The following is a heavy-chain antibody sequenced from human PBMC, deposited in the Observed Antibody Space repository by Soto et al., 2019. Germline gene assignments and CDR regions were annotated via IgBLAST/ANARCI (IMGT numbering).Heavy chain of an antibody. V-gene: IGHV3-23*01. CDR3: AKDRTTYYYGSGRSDFDY. CDR2: ISGSGGST. Sequence: GGSLRLSCAASGFTFSSYAMSWVRQAPGKGLEWVSAISGSGGSTYYADSVKGRFTISRDNSKNTLYLQMNSLRAEDTAVYYCAKDRTTYYYGSGRSDFDYWGQGTLVTVSS. CDR1: GFTFSSYA. D-gene: IGHD3-10*01. J-gene: IGHJ4*02.